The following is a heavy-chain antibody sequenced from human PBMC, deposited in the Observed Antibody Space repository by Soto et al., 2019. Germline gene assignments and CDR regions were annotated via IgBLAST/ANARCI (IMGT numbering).Heavy chain of an antibody. CDR3: TYLHYDILTGSTWYYFDY. V-gene: IGHV3-15*01. Sequence: GGSLRLSCAASGFTFNNVWMSWVRQAPGKGLEWVGRIKSKSDGGTRDYAAHVNGRFTISRDDSHNTLYLQMNSLKTEDTALYYCTYLHYDILTGSTWYYFDYWGQGTLVTVSS. CDR1: GFTFNNVW. D-gene: IGHD3-9*01. J-gene: IGHJ4*02. CDR2: IKSKSDGGTR.